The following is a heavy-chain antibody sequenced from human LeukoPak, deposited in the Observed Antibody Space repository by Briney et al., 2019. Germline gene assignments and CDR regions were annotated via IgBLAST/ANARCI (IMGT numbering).Heavy chain of an antibody. CDR3: ARGIYSGYDRSFDY. CDR1: GGSISSYY. D-gene: IGHD5-12*01. Sequence: KPSETLSLTCTVSGGSISSYYWIWIRQPPGKGLEWIGYIYYSGNTNYNPSLKSRVTISVDTSKSQFSLTLSSVPAADTAVYSWARGIYSGYDRSFDYWGRGTLVPVSS. J-gene: IGHJ4*02. CDR2: IYYSGNT. V-gene: IGHV4-59*01.